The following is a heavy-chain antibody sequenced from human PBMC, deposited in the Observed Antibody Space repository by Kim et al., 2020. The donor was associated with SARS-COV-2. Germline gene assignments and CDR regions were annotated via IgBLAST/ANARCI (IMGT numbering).Heavy chain of an antibody. CDR1: GGTFSSYA. D-gene: IGHD4-17*01. J-gene: IGHJ6*02. V-gene: IGHV1-69*13. CDR2: IIPIFGTA. CDR3: ARDDYVGNYYYYYGMDV. Sequence: SVKVSCKASGGTFSSYAISWVRQAPGQGLEWMGGIIPIFGTANYAQKFQGRVTITADESTSTAYMELSSLRSEDTAVYYCARDDYVGNYYYYYGMDVWGQGTTVTVSS.